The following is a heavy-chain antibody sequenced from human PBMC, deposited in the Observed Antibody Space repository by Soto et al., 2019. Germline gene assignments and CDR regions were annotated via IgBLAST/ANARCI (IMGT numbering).Heavy chain of an antibody. CDR3: ARDLSRYYYDSSGYYYHYYYGMDV. CDR1: GGSISSYY. D-gene: IGHD3-22*01. V-gene: IGHV4-59*01. Sequence: SETLSLTCTVSGGSISSYYWSWIRQPPGKGLEWIGYIHYSGSTNYNPSLKSRVTISVDTSKNQFSLKLSSVTAADTAVYYCARDLSRYYYDSSGYYYHYYYGMDVWGQGTTVTVSS. CDR2: IHYSGST. J-gene: IGHJ6*02.